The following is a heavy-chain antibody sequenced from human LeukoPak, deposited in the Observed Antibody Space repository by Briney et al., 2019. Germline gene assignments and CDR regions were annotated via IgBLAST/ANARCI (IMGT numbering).Heavy chain of an antibody. CDR3: AKDRSSRSSYGDAFDI. Sequence: GRSLRLSCAASGFIFGDYTLRWVRLPPGKGLEWVSGIGWHGGAIGYADSVKGRFTISRDNAKNSLYLQMNGLTAEDTALYYCAKDRSSRSSYGDAFDIWGQGTVVTVSS. D-gene: IGHD1-26*01. V-gene: IGHV3-9*01. CDR2: IGWHGGAI. CDR1: GFIFGDYT. J-gene: IGHJ3*02.